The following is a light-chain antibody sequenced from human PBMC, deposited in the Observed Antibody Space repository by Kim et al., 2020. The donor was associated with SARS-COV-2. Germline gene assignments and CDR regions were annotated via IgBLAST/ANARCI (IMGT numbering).Light chain of an antibody. Sequence: QTATLPSTGNSNNVGNQGAAWLQQHQGHPPKLLSYRNDNRPSGISERLSASRSGNTASLTITGLQPEDEADYYCSAWDSSLSAWVFGGGTQLTVL. V-gene: IGLV10-54*01. CDR2: RND. CDR1: SNNVGNQG. CDR3: SAWDSSLSAWV. J-gene: IGLJ3*02.